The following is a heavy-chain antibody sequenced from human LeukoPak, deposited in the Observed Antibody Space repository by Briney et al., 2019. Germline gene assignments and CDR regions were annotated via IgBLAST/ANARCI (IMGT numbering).Heavy chain of an antibody. CDR2: ISAYNDNT. J-gene: IGHJ6*02. CDR3: ARSATNRDISASGSDYYYYGMDV. D-gene: IGHD3-10*01. CDR1: VFTFTSYG. V-gene: IGHV1-18*01. Sequence: ASVKVSCKASVFTFTSYGITWVRQAPGQGLEWMGWISAYNDNTNYAQKLQGRVTMTTDTSTSTAYMELRSLRSDDTAVYYCARSATNRDISASGSDYYYYGMDVWGQGTTVTVSS.